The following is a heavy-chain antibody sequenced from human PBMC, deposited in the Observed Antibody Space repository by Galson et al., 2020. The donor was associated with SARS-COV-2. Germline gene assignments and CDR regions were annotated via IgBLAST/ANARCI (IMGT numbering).Heavy chain of an antibody. V-gene: IGHV3-15*01. CDR3: GYERTEYYYGMDV. D-gene: IGHD1-1*01. J-gene: IGHJ6*02. Sequence: TGGSLRLSCAASGFTFSNAWMSWVRQAPGKGLEWVGRIKSKTDGGTTDYAAPVKGRFTISRDDSKNTLYLQMNSLKTEDTAVYYCGYERTEYYYGMDVWGQGTTVTVSS. CDR2: IKSKTDGGTT. CDR1: GFTFSNAW.